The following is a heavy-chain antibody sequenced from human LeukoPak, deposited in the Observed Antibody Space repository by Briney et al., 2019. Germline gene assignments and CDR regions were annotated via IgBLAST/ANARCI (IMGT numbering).Heavy chain of an antibody. Sequence: GGSLRLSCAASGITFSSYDMSWVRQAPGRGLEWVANIKQDGSEKYYVDSVKGRFTVSRDNAKNSLYLQMNSLRAEDTAVFYCARGGMVRRVMGAFDIWGQGTLVTVSS. V-gene: IGHV3-7*01. CDR3: ARGGMVRRVMGAFDI. CDR1: GITFSSYD. D-gene: IGHD3-10*01. J-gene: IGHJ3*02. CDR2: IKQDGSEK.